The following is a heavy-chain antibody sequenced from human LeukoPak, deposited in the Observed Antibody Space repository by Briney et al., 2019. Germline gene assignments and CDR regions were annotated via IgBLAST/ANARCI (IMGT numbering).Heavy chain of an antibody. CDR3: ARGPRFGELLWHWFDP. D-gene: IGHD3-10*01. J-gene: IGHJ5*02. V-gene: IGHV4-39*07. CDR1: GGSITSSSYY. Sequence: SETLSLTCTVSGGSITSSSYYWGWIRQPPGKGLEWIGSIYYSGSTHYSPSLKSRVTISVDMSKNQFSLKLRSVTAADTAVYYCARGPRFGELLWHWFDPWGQGTLVTVSS. CDR2: IYYSGST.